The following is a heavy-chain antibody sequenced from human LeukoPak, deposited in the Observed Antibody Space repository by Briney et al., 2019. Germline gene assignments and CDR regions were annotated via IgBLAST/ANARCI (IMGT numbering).Heavy chain of an antibody. CDR3: VRDSYGTS. CDR1: GSTVSSSY. J-gene: IGHJ5*02. D-gene: IGHD3-16*01. V-gene: IGHV3-66*01. Sequence: GGSLRLSCAVSGSTVSSSYMSWVRQSPRKGLEWVAIIYTGGNTYYADSVRGRFTISRDNSKNMLYLEMNGLRDEDTAVYYCVRDSYGTSWGQGTLVTVSS. CDR2: IYTGGNT.